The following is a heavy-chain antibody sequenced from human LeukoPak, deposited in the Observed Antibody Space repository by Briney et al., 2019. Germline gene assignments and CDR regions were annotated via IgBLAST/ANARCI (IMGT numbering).Heavy chain of an antibody. CDR3: ARDTNRYYYDSSGYGDY. CDR2: ISAYNGNT. Sequence: GASVKVSCKASGYTFTSYGISWVRQAPGQGLEWMGWISAYNGNTNYAQKLQGRVTMTTDTSTSTAYMELRSLRSDDTAVYYCARDTNRYYYDSSGYGDYWGQGTLVTVSS. V-gene: IGHV1-18*01. CDR1: GYTFTSYG. J-gene: IGHJ4*02. D-gene: IGHD3-22*01.